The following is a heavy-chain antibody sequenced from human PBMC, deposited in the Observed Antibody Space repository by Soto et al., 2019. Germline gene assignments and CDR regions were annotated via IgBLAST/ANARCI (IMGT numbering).Heavy chain of an antibody. D-gene: IGHD3-10*01. CDR2: INHSGIT. V-gene: IGHV4-34*01. CDR1: GGSFSGYY. Sequence: QVQLQQWGAGLLKPSETLSLTCVVYGGSFSGYYWTWIRQPPGKGLEWIGEINHSGITNYNPSLXXXXXXXXXXXXXXXXXXXXXXTAADTAVYYCARSFNRFDPWGQGTLVTVSS. J-gene: IGHJ5*02. CDR3: ARSFNRFDP.